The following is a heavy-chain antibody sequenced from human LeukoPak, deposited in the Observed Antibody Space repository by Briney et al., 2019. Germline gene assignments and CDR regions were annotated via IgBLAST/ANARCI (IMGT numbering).Heavy chain of an antibody. D-gene: IGHD3-10*01. CDR3: AKDQGAMVRGTKANYYYYGMDV. V-gene: IGHV3-23*01. CDR2: LSGSGGGT. CDR1: GITLSNYG. J-gene: IGHJ6*02. Sequence: GGSLRLSCAVSGITLSNYGMSWVRQAPGKGLEWVAGLSGSGGGTNYADSVQGRFTISRDNSKNTLYLQMNSLRAEDTAVYYCAKDQGAMVRGTKANYYYYGMDVWGQGTTVTVSS.